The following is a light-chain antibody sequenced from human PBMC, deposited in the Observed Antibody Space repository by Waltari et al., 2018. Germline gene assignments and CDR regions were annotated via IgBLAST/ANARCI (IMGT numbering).Light chain of an antibody. CDR2: DIS. CDR1: QSVDYK. J-gene: IGKJ4*01. V-gene: IGKV3-15*01. CDR3: QQYDSWPQT. Sequence: EVVMTQSPATRSVSPGERATLFCSTSQSVDYKLAWYQHKPGQAPRLLIYDISTRIPGIPARFSGGGSGTLFTLTISSLQSEDFAVYYCQQYDSWPQTFGGGTKVEIK.